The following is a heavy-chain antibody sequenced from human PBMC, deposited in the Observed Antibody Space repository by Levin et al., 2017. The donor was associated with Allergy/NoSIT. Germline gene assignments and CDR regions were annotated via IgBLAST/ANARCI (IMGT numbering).Heavy chain of an antibody. J-gene: IGHJ4*02. V-gene: IGHV3-7*01. Sequence: SLLLSFSSSFFLFLLSFLSWVRQAPGKGLEWVANIKQDGSEKYYVDSVKGRFTISRDNAKNSLFLQLNSLRPEDTAVYYCSRSDSSGYLAYWGQGTLVTVSS. CDR3: SRSDSSGYLAY. D-gene: IGHD3-22*01. CDR2: IKQDGSEK. CDR1: FFLFLLSF.